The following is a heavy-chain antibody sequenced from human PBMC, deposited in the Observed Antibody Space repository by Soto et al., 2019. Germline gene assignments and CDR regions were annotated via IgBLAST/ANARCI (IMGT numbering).Heavy chain of an antibody. D-gene: IGHD3-22*01. CDR2: INHSGST. CDR1: GGSFSGYY. V-gene: IGHV4-34*01. CDR3: ARGVYYDSSGYPPGYYGMDV. J-gene: IGHJ6*02. Sequence: SETLSLTCAVYGGSFSGYYWSWIRQPPGKGLEWIGEINHSGSTNYNPSLKSRVTISVDTSKNQFSLKLSSVTAADTAVYYCARGVYYDSSGYPPGYYGMDVWGQGTTVTVSS.